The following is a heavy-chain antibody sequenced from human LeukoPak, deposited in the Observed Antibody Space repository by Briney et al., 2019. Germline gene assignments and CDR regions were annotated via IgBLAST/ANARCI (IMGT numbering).Heavy chain of an antibody. CDR1: GGTFSSYA. CDR2: IIPILGIA. V-gene: IGHV1-69*04. CDR3: ARGYCSGGSCYWPFDY. D-gene: IGHD2-15*01. J-gene: IGHJ4*02. Sequence: SVKVSCKASGGTFSSYAISWVRQAPGQGLEGMGRIIPILGIANYAQKFQGRVTITADKSTSTAYMELSSLRSEDTAVYYCARGYCSGGSCYWPFDYWGQGTLVTVSS.